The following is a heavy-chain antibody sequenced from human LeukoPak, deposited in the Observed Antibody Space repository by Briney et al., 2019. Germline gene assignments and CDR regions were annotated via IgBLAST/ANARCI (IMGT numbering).Heavy chain of an antibody. Sequence: SVKVSCKASGGTFSSYAISWVRQAPGQGLEWMGGIIPIFGTANYAQKFQGRVTITTDESTSTAYTELSSLRSEDTAVYYCARGRCSSTSCSYYMDVWGKGTTVTVSS. V-gene: IGHV1-69*05. D-gene: IGHD2-2*01. CDR3: ARGRCSSTSCSYYMDV. J-gene: IGHJ6*03. CDR2: IIPIFGTA. CDR1: GGTFSSYA.